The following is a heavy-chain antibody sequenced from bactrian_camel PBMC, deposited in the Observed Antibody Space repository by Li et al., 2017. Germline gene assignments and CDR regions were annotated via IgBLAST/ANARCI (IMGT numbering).Heavy chain of an antibody. D-gene: IGHD1*01. J-gene: IGHJ6*01. Sequence: DVQLVESGGDLVRPGGSLRLSCAASGYTSSIYCLGWFRQVPGKEREGVAAISPGGTLTYYADSVEGRFTISRDNAKNTLHLQMNSLKPEDTAMYYCAANFGPYCSGPYLARRANFLGQGTQDTVSS. CDR1: GYTSSIYC. V-gene: IGHV3S31*01. CDR2: ISPGGTLT.